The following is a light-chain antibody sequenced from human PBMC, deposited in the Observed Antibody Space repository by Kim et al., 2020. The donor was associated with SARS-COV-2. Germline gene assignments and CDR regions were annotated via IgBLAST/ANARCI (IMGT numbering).Light chain of an antibody. Sequence: GQSVTISCTGTSSDIGSYNRVSWYQQPPGTAPKLIIYEVNNRPSGVPDRFSGSKSGNTASLTLSGLQADDEADYYCSSFTTSKTLLFGGGTQLTVL. CDR2: EVN. J-gene: IGLJ2*01. CDR3: SSFTTSKTLL. CDR1: SSDIGSYNR. V-gene: IGLV2-18*02.